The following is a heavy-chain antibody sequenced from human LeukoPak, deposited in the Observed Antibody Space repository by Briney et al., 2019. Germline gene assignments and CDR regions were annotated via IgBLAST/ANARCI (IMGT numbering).Heavy chain of an antibody. D-gene: IGHD3-22*01. CDR1: GGTFSSYA. CDR3: ARADLYYDSSGYYFDY. Sequence: ASVKVSCKASGGTFSSYAISWVRQAPGQGLEWMGGIIPIFGTANYAQKFQGRVTITADESTSTAYMELSNLRSEDTAVYYCARADLYYDSSGYYFDYWGQGTLVTVSS. CDR2: IIPIFGTA. V-gene: IGHV1-69*01. J-gene: IGHJ4*02.